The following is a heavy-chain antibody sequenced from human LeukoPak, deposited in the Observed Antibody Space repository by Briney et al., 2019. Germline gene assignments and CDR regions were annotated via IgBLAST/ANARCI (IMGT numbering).Heavy chain of an antibody. D-gene: IGHD3-3*01. CDR1: GGSISSSY. Sequence: SETLSLTCTVSGGSISSSYWSWIRQPAGKGLEWIGRIYTSGSTNYNPSLKSRVTMSVDTSKNQFSLKLSSVTAADTAVYYCARDPADFHPHHDAFDIWGQGTMVTVSS. CDR2: IYTSGST. V-gene: IGHV4-4*07. CDR3: ARDPADFHPHHDAFDI. J-gene: IGHJ3*02.